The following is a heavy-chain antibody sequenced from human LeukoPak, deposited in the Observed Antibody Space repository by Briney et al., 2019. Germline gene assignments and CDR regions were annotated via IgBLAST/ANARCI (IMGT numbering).Heavy chain of an antibody. CDR1: GGSISSGGYY. D-gene: IGHD4-23*01. Sequence: PSQTLSLTCTVSGGSISSGGYYWSWIRQHPGKGLEWIGYIYYSGSTYYNPSLKSRVTISVDTSKNQFSLKLSSVTAVDTAVYYCAREYGGVGHDYDLRWGLGMDVWGKGTTVTVSS. V-gene: IGHV4-31*03. CDR3: AREYGGVGHDYDLRWGLGMDV. CDR2: IYYSGST. J-gene: IGHJ6*04.